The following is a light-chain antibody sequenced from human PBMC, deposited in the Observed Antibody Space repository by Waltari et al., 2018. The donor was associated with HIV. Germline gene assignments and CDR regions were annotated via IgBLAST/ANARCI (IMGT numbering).Light chain of an antibody. Sequence: DIQMTQSPSSLSASVGDRVTITYRANRSISTNLNWYQQQPGKAPKLLIYSASSLQSGVPSRFSGSGSGIDFTLTISSLQPEDFATYYCQQSYGTPLTFGGGTKVEIK. CDR1: RSISTN. CDR3: QQSYGTPLT. CDR2: SAS. J-gene: IGKJ4*01. V-gene: IGKV1-39*01.